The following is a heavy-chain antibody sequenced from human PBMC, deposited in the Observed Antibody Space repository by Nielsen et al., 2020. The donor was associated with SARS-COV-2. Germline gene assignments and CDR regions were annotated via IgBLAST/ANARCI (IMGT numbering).Heavy chain of an antibody. CDR3: ATDSPFGVVIYALAH. V-gene: IGHV1-24*01. D-gene: IGHD3-3*01. CDR1: GVTVTQLS. J-gene: IGHJ1*01. CDR2: FDPQDGET. Sequence: ASVKVSCKVSGVTVTQLSMHWVRQAPGKGLEWMGEFDPQDGETTYSPKFQGRVTMTEDTSIDTAYLALSGLRSDDTAVYYCATDSPFGVVIYALAHWGQGTLVTVSS.